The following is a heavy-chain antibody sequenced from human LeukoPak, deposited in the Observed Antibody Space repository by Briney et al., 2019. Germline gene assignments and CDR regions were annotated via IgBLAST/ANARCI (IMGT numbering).Heavy chain of an antibody. J-gene: IGHJ4*02. CDR2: ISAYNGNT. CDR1: GYTFTSYV. V-gene: IGHV1-18*01. Sequence: ASVKVSCKASGYTFTSYVISWVRQATGQGREWMGWISAYNGNTNYAQKLQGRVTLTTDTSKSTAYMELRGLRSDDTAVYYCARVGWGSPHVDYWGQGTLVTVSS. CDR3: ARVGWGSPHVDY. D-gene: IGHD1-26*01.